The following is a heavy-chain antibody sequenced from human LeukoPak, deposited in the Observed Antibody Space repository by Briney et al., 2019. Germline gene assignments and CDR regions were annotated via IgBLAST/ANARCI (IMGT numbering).Heavy chain of an antibody. CDR3: ARDTHYYGMDV. CDR1: GGSINNYY. Sequence: SETPSLTCTVSGGSINNYYWSWIRQPPGKGLEWIGYIYYSGNTNYNPSLTSRVTISVDTSKNQFSLKLSSVTAADTAVYYCARDTHYYGMDVWGKGTTVTVSS. CDR2: IYYSGNT. J-gene: IGHJ6*04. V-gene: IGHV4-59*01.